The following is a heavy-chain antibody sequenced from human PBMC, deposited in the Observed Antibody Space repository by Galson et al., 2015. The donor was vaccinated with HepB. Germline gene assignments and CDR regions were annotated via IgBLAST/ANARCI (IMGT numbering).Heavy chain of an antibody. CDR1: GYTFTGYY. V-gene: IGHV1-2*06. Sequence: SVKVSCKASGYTFTGYYMHWVRQAPGQGLEWMGRINPNSGGTNYAQKFQGRVTMTRDTSISTAYMELSRLRSDDTAVYYCARDPSHSGTHNWFDPWGQGTLVTVSS. CDR2: INPNSGGT. D-gene: IGHD3-10*01. CDR3: ARDPSHSGTHNWFDP. J-gene: IGHJ5*02.